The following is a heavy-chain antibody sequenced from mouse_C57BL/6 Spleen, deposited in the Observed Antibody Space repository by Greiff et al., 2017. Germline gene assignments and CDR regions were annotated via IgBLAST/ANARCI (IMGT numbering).Heavy chain of an antibody. V-gene: IGHV1-15*01. J-gene: IGHJ3*01. D-gene: IGHD3-2*02. CDR2: IDPETGGT. CDR1: GYTFTDYE. Sequence: VQLQQSGAELVRPGASVTLSCKASGYTFTDYEMHWVKQTPVHGLEWIGAIDPETGGTAYNQKFKGKAILTADKSSSTAYMELRSLTSEDSAVYYCTRESSGYRFAYWGQGTLVTVSA. CDR3: TRESSGYRFAY.